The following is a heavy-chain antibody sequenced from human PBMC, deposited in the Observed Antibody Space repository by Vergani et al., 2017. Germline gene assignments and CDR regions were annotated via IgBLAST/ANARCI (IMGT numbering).Heavy chain of an antibody. D-gene: IGHD4-17*01. CDR3: VKSGTTVTTGLVFDY. CDR2: ISSNGGST. J-gene: IGHJ4*02. CDR1: GFTFSSHA. Sequence: EVQLVESGGGLVQPGGSLRLSCSASGFTFSSHAMHWVRQAPGKGLEYVSAISSNGGSTYYADSVKGRFTISRDNSKNTLYLQMSSLRAEDTAVYYCVKSGTTVTTGLVFDYWGQGTLVTVSS. V-gene: IGHV3-64D*06.